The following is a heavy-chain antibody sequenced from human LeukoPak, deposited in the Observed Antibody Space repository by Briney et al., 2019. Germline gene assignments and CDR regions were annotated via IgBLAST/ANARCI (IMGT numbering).Heavy chain of an antibody. CDR2: IRYSGST. CDR3: ARGGILTGTNWFDP. J-gene: IGHJ5*02. D-gene: IGHD1-7*01. Sequence: TSETLSLTCTVTGGSISNYYWSWIRQPPGKGLEWIGHIRYSGSTNYNPSLKSRVTISVDTSKNQFSLKLSSVTAADTAVYYCARGGILTGTNWFDPWGQGTLVTVSS. V-gene: IGHV4-59*01. CDR1: GGSISNYY.